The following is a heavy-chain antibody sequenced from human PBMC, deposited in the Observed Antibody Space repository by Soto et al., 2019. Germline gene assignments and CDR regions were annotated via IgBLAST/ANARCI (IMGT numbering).Heavy chain of an antibody. V-gene: IGHV1-69*02. CDR1: GGTFSSYT. J-gene: IGHJ3*02. CDR3: ARGALDYDILTGCQNDAFDI. D-gene: IGHD3-9*01. CDR2: IIPILGIA. Sequence: ASVKVSCKASGGTFSSYTISWVRQAPGQGLEWMGRIIPILGIANYAQKFQGRVTITADKSTSTAYMELSSLRSEDTAVYYCARGALDYDILTGCQNDAFDIWG.